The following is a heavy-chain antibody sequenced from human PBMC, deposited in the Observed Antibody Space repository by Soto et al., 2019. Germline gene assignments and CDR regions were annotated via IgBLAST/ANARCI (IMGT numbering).Heavy chain of an antibody. CDR1: GDSISSGGYS. CDR2: IYHSGGP. D-gene: IGHD3-22*01. J-gene: IGHJ4*02. CDR3: VRDSRSGYYLEY. V-gene: IGHV4-30-2*01. Sequence: QLQLQESGSGLVKPSQTLSRTCAVSGDSISSGGYSWNWIRQPPGKGLEWIGYIYHSGGPEYNPSVKSRVTITVDSSHNQSSVNLRSVTAADTAVYYCVRDSRSGYYLEYWCQGNLVRVSS.